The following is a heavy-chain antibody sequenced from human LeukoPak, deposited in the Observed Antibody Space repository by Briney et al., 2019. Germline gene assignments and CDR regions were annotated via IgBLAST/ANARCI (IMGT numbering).Heavy chain of an antibody. D-gene: IGHD3-3*01. CDR3: ARVGPYYDLDN. J-gene: IGHJ4*02. CDR1: GFTFDYYY. CDR2: ISSSGRTM. Sequence: PGGPLTLSCAASGFTFDYYYMTWIRQAPGKGLEWVSYISSSGRTMFYADSVKGRFTVSRGNAKNSLYLQMNTLRAEDTAVYYCARVGPYYDLDNWGQGTLVTVSS. V-gene: IGHV3-11*01.